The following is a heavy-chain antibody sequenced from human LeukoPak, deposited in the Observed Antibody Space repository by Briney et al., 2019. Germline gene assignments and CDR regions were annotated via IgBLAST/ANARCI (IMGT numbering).Heavy chain of an antibody. V-gene: IGHV3-7*01. CDR2: IKQDGSEK. J-gene: IGHJ3*02. Sequence: GGSLRLSCAASGFTFSSYWMSWVRQAPGKGLEWVANIKQDGSEKYYVDSVKGRFTISRDNAKNSLYLQMNSLRAEDTAVYYCASLIQPWAHDAFDIWGQGTMVTVSS. CDR1: GFTFSSYW. D-gene: IGHD5-18*01. CDR3: ASLIQPWAHDAFDI.